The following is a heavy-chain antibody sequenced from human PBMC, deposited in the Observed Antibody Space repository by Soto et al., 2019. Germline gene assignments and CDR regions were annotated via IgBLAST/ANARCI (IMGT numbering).Heavy chain of an antibody. J-gene: IGHJ1*01. D-gene: IGHD3-22*01. CDR2: FDPEDGET. Sequence: GASVKVSCKVSGYTLTELSMHWVRQAPGKGLEWMGGFDPEDGETIYAQKFQGRVTMTEDTSTDTAYMELSSLRSEDTAVYYCATVTYVYDSSGYFSEYFQHRGQGTLVTGSS. CDR3: ATVTYVYDSSGYFSEYFQH. V-gene: IGHV1-24*01. CDR1: GYTLTELS.